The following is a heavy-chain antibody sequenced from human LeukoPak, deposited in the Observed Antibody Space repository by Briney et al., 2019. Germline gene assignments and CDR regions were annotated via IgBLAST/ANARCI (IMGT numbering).Heavy chain of an antibody. D-gene: IGHD3-10*01. CDR2: ISSSGSPI. Sequence: GGSLRLSCATSGFTFSDYYMSWIRQAPGKGLEWVSYISSSGSPIYYADSVKGRFTISRDNAKNLLYLQMNSLRAEDTAVYYCARVGPPSYYYGSGSEGYYYYMDVWGKGTTVTVSS. J-gene: IGHJ6*03. CDR3: ARVGPPSYYYGSGSEGYYYYMDV. V-gene: IGHV3-11*04. CDR1: GFTFSDYY.